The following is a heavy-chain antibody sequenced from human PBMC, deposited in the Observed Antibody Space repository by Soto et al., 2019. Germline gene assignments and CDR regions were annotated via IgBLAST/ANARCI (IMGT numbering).Heavy chain of an antibody. CDR2: INHSRST. J-gene: IGHJ6*02. V-gene: IGHV4-34*01. CDR3: ARDFGGAYCGGDCYIGDYYGMDV. CDR1: GGSFSGYY. D-gene: IGHD2-21*02. Sequence: SETLSLTCAVYGGSFSGYYWSWIRQPPGKGLEWIGEINHSRSTNYNPSLKSRVTISVDTSKNQFSLKLSSVTAADTVVYYCARDFGGAYCGGDCYIGDYYGMDVWGQGTTVTVSS.